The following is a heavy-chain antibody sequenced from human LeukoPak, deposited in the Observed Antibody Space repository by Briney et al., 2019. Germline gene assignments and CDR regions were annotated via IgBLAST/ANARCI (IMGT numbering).Heavy chain of an antibody. V-gene: IGHV3-33*06. CDR1: GFTFSSYG. CDR2: IWYDGSNK. D-gene: IGHD5-18*01. Sequence: PGGSLRLSCAASGFTFSSYGMHWVRQAPGKGLEWVAAIWYDGSNKYYADYVKGRFTISRDNSKNTLYLQMNSLRAEDTAVYYCAKDERGYSYGLIDYWGQGTLVTVSS. J-gene: IGHJ4*02. CDR3: AKDERGYSYGLIDY.